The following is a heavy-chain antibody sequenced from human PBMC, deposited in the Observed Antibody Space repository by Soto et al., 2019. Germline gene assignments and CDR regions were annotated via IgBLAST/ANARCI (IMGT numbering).Heavy chain of an antibody. CDR1: GFTFKNYA. D-gene: IGHD1-1*01. CDR3: AFFFTTFSASGDVY. CDR2: IGGGDGST. J-gene: IGHJ4*02. V-gene: IGHV3-23*01. Sequence: GWSLRLSCAASGFTFKNYAMCWVRQTPGKGLEWVTTIGGGDGSTYYADSVKGRFTISRDNSRNTLYLQMDSLRAEGTAMYYCAFFFTTFSASGDVYSGQGPLVTVS.